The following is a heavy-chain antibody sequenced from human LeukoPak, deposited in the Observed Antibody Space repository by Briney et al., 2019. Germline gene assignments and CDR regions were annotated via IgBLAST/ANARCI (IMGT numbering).Heavy chain of an antibody. Sequence: GESLQISCKGSGCGFTSYWIGWVRPMPGKGLEWMGIIYPGDSDTRYSPSFQGQVTISADKSISTAYLQWSSLKASDTAMYYCARQVWFGELRSGFDPWGQGTLVTVSS. J-gene: IGHJ5*02. D-gene: IGHD3-10*01. CDR3: ARQVWFGELRSGFDP. CDR1: GCGFTSYW. CDR2: IYPGDSDT. V-gene: IGHV5-51*01.